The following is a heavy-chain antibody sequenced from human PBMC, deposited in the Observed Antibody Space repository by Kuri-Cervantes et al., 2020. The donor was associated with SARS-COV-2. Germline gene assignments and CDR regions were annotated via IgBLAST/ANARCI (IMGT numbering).Heavy chain of an antibody. CDR3: ARVIPAAILLTGSGSNWFDP. V-gene: IGHV3-7*01. CDR1: GFTFSSYW. D-gene: IGHD2-2*01. Sequence: GGSLRLSCAASGFTFSSYWMSWVRQAPGKGLEWVANIKQDGREKYYVDSVKGRFTISRDNAKNSLYLQMNSLRAEDTAVYYCARVIPAAILLTGSGSNWFDPWGQGTLVTVSS. CDR2: IKQDGREK. J-gene: IGHJ5*02.